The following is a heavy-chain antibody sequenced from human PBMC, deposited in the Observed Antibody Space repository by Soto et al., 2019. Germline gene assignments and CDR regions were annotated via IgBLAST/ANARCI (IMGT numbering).Heavy chain of an antibody. J-gene: IGHJ4*02. CDR1: GGSISSYY. V-gene: IGHV4-4*07. Sequence: SETLSLTCSVFGGSISSYYWSWIRQPAGKGLEWIGRIYNSGTTNYNPSLESRVTMSVDPSKNQISLKLSSATAADTAIYYCARGPYCGDECYFAYWGQGTLVTV. CDR2: IYNSGTT. CDR3: ARGPYCGDECYFAY. D-gene: IGHD2-21*01.